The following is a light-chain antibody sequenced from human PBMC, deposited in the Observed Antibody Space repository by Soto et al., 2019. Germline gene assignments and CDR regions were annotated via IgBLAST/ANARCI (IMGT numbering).Light chain of an antibody. CDR3: CSYAGTSTFYV. J-gene: IGLJ1*01. Sequence: QSALTQPASVSGSPGQSITISCTGTSSDVGSYDLVSWYQQHPGKAPKFIIFEGTKRPSGVSNRFSGSKSGNTASLTISGLHAEDEADYYCCSYAGTSTFYVFGTGTKLTVL. CDR2: EGT. CDR1: SSDVGSYDL. V-gene: IGLV2-23*01.